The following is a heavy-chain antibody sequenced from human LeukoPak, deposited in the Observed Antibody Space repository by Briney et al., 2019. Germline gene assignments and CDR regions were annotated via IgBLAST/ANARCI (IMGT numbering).Heavy chain of an antibody. D-gene: IGHD2-21*01. V-gene: IGHV3-7*04. J-gene: IGHJ5*02. CDR2: INQDGGEI. CDR3: VRAYHPGGWFDP. Sequence: GGSLRLSCAASGSMFSSSWMTWVRQAPGKGLEWVASINQDGGEIHYVDSVKGRFTISRDNAKNSLFLQMHSLTAEDTAVYYCVRAYHPGGWFDPWGQGTLVTVSS. CDR1: GSMFSSSW.